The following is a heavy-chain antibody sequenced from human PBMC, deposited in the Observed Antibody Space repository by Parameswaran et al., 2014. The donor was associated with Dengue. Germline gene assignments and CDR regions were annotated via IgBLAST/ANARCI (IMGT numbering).Heavy chain of an antibody. CDR3: TRMGYSNYVGNDF. V-gene: IGHV3-73*01. J-gene: IGHJ4*02. Sequence: VRQAPGKGLEWVGRIRSQAKSYATAYAASVKGRFSISRDDSKNTTYLQMSSLKTEDTAMYYCTRMGYSNYVGNDFWGQGTLVTVSS. D-gene: IGHD4-11*01. CDR2: IRSQAKSYAT.